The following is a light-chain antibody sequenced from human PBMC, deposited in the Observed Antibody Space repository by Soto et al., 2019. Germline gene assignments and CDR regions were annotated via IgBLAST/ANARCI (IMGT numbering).Light chain of an antibody. V-gene: IGLV1-36*01. CDR2: YND. J-gene: IGLJ3*02. CDR1: SSNIGNNV. Sequence: QLVLTQPPSVSEAPRQRATISCSGSSSNIGNNVVNWYQQFPGMAPRLVIYYNDLLSSGVSDRFSASKSGTSASLAINGLQSEDEAVYYCAAWDDSLPGWVFGGGTKVTVL. CDR3: AAWDDSLPGWV.